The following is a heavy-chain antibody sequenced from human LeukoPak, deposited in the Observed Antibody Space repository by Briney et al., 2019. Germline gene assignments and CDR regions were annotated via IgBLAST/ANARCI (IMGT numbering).Heavy chain of an antibody. Sequence: PSESLSLTCTVSGVSISSDGYYWSWLRQHPGKGLVWIGNIYYSGSTYYNPSLKSRITISENTSKNQFSLKLSSVTADATAVYFCEGIYGDLDYWGQGTLVTVSS. CDR1: GVSISSDGYY. J-gene: IGHJ4*02. V-gene: IGHV4-31*03. CDR3: EGIYGDLDY. D-gene: IGHD4-17*01. CDR2: IYYSGST.